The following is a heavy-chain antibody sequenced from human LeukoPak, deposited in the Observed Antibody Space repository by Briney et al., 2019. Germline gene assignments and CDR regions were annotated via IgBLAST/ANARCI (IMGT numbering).Heavy chain of an antibody. Sequence: SETLSLTCAVYGGSFSGYYWSWIRQPPEKGLEWIGEINHSGTTNYNPSLKSRVTISVDTSKKQFSLKLSSVTAADTAVYYCARGVITMIVDDAFDIWGQGTMVTVSS. CDR2: INHSGTT. CDR1: GGSFSGYY. CDR3: ARGVITMIVDDAFDI. D-gene: IGHD3-22*01. J-gene: IGHJ3*02. V-gene: IGHV4-34*01.